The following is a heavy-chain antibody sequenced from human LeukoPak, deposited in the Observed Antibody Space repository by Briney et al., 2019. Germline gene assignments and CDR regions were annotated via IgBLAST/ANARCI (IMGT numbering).Heavy chain of an antibody. V-gene: IGHV3-7*01. CDR3: ARGEPHCSTSTCSRGRMDV. CDR1: EFPFWNYW. CDR2: VNQGGSYK. D-gene: IGHD2-2*01. J-gene: IGHJ6*02. Sequence: GGSLRLSCAASEFPFWNYWMTWVRRAPGRGLEWVANVNQGGSYKYYVDSVRGRFTISRDNAKNEVYPQMDSLRVEDSAVYYCARGEPHCSTSTCSRGRMDVWGQGTTVTVSS.